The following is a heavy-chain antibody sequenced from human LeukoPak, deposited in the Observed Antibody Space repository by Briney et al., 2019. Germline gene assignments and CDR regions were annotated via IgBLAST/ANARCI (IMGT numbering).Heavy chain of an antibody. CDR2: IYYSGST. CDR3: ARGRRNLPTMIVVVSSGVDQ. D-gene: IGHD3-22*01. J-gene: IGHJ4*02. CDR1: GGSISSSSYY. V-gene: IGHV4-39*07. Sequence: KPSETLSLTCTVSGGSISSSSYYWGWIRQPPGKGLEWIGSIYYSGSTYYNPSLKSRVTISVDTSKNQFSLKLSSVTAADTAMYYCARGRRNLPTMIVVVSSGVDQWGQGTLVTVSS.